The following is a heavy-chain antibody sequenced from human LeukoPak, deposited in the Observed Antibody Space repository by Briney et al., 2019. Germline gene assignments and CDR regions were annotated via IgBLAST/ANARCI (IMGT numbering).Heavy chain of an antibody. Sequence: SETLSLTCTVSGGSISSGDYYWSWIRQPPGKGLEWIGYIYYSGSTYYNPSLKSRVTISVDTSKNQFSLKLNSVTAADTAVYYCARLENSSGFSDYWGQGTLVTVSS. CDR2: IYYSGST. CDR3: ARLENSSGFSDY. V-gene: IGHV4-30-4*01. J-gene: IGHJ4*02. D-gene: IGHD6-19*01. CDR1: GGSISSGDYY.